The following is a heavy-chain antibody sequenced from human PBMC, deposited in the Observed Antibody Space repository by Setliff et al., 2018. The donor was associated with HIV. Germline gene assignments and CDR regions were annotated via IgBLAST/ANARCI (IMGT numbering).Heavy chain of an antibody. CDR1: GFRFSTYW. Sequence: LRLSCAASGFRFSTYWMTWVRQAPGKGLEWVANIKQDGSEKYYVDSVKGRFTLSRDNAKNSLYLQMNSLRAEDTAVYYCATWRWQQSEFEHWGQGALVTVSS. CDR2: IKQDGSEK. V-gene: IGHV3-7*03. D-gene: IGHD3-3*01. J-gene: IGHJ4*02. CDR3: ATWRWQQSEFEH.